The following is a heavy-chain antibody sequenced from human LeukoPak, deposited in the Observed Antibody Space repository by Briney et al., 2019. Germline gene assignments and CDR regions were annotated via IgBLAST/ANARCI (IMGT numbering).Heavy chain of an antibody. CDR1: GGSFSGYY. CDR2: INHSGST. V-gene: IGHV4-34*01. J-gene: IGHJ5*02. Sequence: SETLSLTCAVYGGSFSGYYWSWIRQPPGKGLEWIGEINHSGSTNNNPSLKSRVTISEDTSKSQFSLKLSSVTAADTAVYFCARGRIGGSWFDPWGQGTLVTVSS. D-gene: IGHD3-10*01. CDR3: ARGRIGGSWFDP.